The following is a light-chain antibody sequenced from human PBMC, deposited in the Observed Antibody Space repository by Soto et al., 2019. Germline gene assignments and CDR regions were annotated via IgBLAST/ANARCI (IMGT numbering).Light chain of an antibody. Sequence: DVVMTQSPLSLPVTLGQPASISCRSSQSLAYSDGNTYLNWFQQRPGQSPRRLIYKVYNRDSGVPDRFSGRGSGTDFTLKISRVEAEDVGVYYCMQGTHWPPYTFGQWTKLEIK. V-gene: IGKV2-30*01. CDR2: KVY. CDR1: QSLAYSDGNTY. CDR3: MQGTHWPPYT. J-gene: IGKJ2*01.